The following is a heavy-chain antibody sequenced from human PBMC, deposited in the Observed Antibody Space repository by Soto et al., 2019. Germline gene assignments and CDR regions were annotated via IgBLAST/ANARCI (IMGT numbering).Heavy chain of an antibody. V-gene: IGHV1-69*13. D-gene: IGHD5-18*01. Sequence: SVKVSCKASGGTFSSYAISWVRQAPGQGLEWMGGIIPIFGTANYAQKFQGRVTITADESTSTAYMELSSLRSEDTAVYYCARPKGGIQLWYGTPYYYYGMDVWGQGTTVTVSS. CDR1: GGTFSSYA. J-gene: IGHJ6*02. CDR2: IIPIFGTA. CDR3: ARPKGGIQLWYGTPYYYYGMDV.